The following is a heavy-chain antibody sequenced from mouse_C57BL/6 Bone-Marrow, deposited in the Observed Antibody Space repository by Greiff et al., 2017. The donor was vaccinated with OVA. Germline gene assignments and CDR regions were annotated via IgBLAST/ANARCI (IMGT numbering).Heavy chain of an antibody. D-gene: IGHD2-2*01. V-gene: IGHV5-4*03. CDR1: GFTFSSYA. J-gene: IGHJ3*01. Sequence: EVMLVESGGGLVKPGGSLKLSCAASGFTFSSYAMSWVRQTPEKRLEWVATISDGGSYTYYPDNVKGRFTISRDNAKNNLYLQMSHLKSEDTAMYYCARGGLRYWGQGTLVTVSA. CDR3: ARGGLRY. CDR2: ISDGGSYT.